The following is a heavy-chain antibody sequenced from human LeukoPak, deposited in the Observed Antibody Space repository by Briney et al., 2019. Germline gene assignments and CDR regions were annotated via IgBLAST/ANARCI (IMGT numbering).Heavy chain of an antibody. Sequence: GASVKVSCKASGYSFTGYYMHWVRQAPGQGLEWMGWINPNSGGTKYAQKFQGWVTMTRDTSISTAYMELSRLGSDDTAVYYCARPRRFGELYEGLDIWGQGTMVTVSS. CDR1: GYSFTGYY. CDR2: INPNSGGT. CDR3: ARPRRFGELYEGLDI. D-gene: IGHD3-10*01. V-gene: IGHV1-2*04. J-gene: IGHJ3*02.